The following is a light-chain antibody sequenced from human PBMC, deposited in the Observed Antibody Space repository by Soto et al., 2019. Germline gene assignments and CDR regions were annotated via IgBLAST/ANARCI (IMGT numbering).Light chain of an antibody. CDR1: SFNIGQTP. CDR3: GAWDTSLSAGV. J-gene: IGLJ3*02. CDR2: DNE. V-gene: IGLV1-51*01. Sequence: QSVLTQPPSVSAAPGQKITISCSGGSFNIGQTPVSWYQQLPGTAPRLLIYDNEKRPSGIPDRFSGSKSGTSATLGITGLQTRDEADYYCGAWDTSLSAGVFGGGTKLTVL.